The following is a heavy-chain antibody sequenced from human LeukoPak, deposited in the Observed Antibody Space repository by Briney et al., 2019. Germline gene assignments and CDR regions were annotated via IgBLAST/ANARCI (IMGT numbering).Heavy chain of an antibody. J-gene: IGHJ4*02. CDR1: GGSISSGGYY. D-gene: IGHD3-22*01. Sequence: PSETLSLTCTVSGGSISSGGYYWSWIRQHPGKGLEWIGYIYYSGSTYYNPSLKSRVTISVDTSKNQSSLKLSSVTAADTAVYYCARGWGAGGGYYYGYWGQGTLVTVSS. CDR3: ARGWGAGGGYYYGY. V-gene: IGHV4-31*03. CDR2: IYYSGST.